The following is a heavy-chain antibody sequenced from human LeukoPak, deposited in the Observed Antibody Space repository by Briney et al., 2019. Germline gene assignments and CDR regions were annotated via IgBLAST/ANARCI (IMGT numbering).Heavy chain of an antibody. CDR3: TTDLVGRDDYYDSSGLGYYFDY. J-gene: IGHJ4*02. V-gene: IGHV3-15*01. D-gene: IGHD3-22*01. CDR1: GFTFSNAW. CDR2: IKSKTDGGTT. Sequence: PGGSLRLSCAASGFTFSNAWMSWVRQAPGKGLEWVGRIKSKTDGGTTDYAAPVKGRFTISRDDSKNTLYLQMNSLKTEDTAVYYCTTDLVGRDDYYDSSGLGYYFDYWGQGTLVTVSS.